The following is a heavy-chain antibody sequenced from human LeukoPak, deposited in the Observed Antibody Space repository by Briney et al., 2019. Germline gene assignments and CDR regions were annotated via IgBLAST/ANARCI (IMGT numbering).Heavy chain of an antibody. D-gene: IGHD6-13*01. J-gene: IGHJ5*02. Sequence: SETLSLTCAVYGGSFSGYYWSWIRQPPGKGLEWIGEINHSGSTNYNPSLKSRVTISVDTSKNQSSLKLSSVTAADTAVYYCARGPGYSSSWFARAHWFDPWGQGTLVTVSS. CDR1: GGSFSGYY. V-gene: IGHV4-34*01. CDR2: INHSGST. CDR3: ARGPGYSSSWFARAHWFDP.